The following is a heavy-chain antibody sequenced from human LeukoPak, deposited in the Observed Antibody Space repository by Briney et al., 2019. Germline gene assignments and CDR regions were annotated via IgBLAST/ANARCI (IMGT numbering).Heavy chain of an antibody. J-gene: IGHJ6*03. V-gene: IGHV1-8*01. CDR2: MNPNSGNT. CDR3: ARVVPAAMSDYYYMDV. CDR1: GYTFTSYD. D-gene: IGHD2-2*01. Sequence: GASVKVSCKASGYTFTSYDINWVRQATGQGLEWMGWMNPNSGNTGYAQKFQGRVTMTRNTSISTAYMELSSLRSEDTAVYYCARVVPAAMSDYYYMDVWGKGTTVTISS.